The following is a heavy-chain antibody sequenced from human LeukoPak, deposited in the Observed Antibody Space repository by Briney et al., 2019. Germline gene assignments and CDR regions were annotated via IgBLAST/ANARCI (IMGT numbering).Heavy chain of an antibody. J-gene: IGHJ4*02. V-gene: IGHV4-39*01. D-gene: IGHD5-12*01. CDR3: ARRKIVATIDY. Sequence: SETLSLTCTVSGGSISSSNYYWGWIRQPPGKGLEWIGGIYYSGSTYYNPSLKSRVAISVDTSKNQFSLSLSSVTAADTAVYYCARRKIVATIDYWGQGTLVTVSS. CDR1: GGSISSSNYY. CDR2: IYYSGST.